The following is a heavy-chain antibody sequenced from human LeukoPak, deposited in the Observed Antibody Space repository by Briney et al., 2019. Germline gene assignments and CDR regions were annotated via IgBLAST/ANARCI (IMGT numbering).Heavy chain of an antibody. CDR2: ISYDGSTT. CDR1: GFTFSRNA. Sequence: PGGSLRLSCAASGFTFSRNAMHWVRQTPGKGLEWVAVISYDGSTTYYSDSVKGRFTISRDSSKNTPYLQMNSLRAEDTAVYYCAKPPSGWSRLPVDYWGQGTLVTVSS. D-gene: IGHD6-19*01. J-gene: IGHJ4*02. V-gene: IGHV3-30*04. CDR3: AKPPSGWSRLPVDY.